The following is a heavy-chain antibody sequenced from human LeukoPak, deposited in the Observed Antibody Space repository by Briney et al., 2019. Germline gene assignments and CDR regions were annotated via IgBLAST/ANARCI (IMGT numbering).Heavy chain of an antibody. V-gene: IGHV3-74*01. Sequence: GGSLRLSCAASGFTFGNSWVRWVRHAPGKGRVWVSLINADGSTTTYADSVKGRFTISRDNARNTVSLQMNSLTIEDTAVYYCVVVVEPPDSDGFDVWGQGTMITVSS. J-gene: IGHJ3*01. CDR1: GFTFGNSW. CDR3: VVVVEPPDSDGFDV. CDR2: INADGSTT. D-gene: IGHD1-14*01.